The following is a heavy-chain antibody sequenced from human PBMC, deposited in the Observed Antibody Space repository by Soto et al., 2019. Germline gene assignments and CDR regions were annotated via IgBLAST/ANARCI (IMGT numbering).Heavy chain of an antibody. CDR1: VVSVSSGSYY. J-gene: IGHJ4*02. V-gene: IGHV4-61*01. CDR3: ARSGYLYYFHY. Sequence: PSETLSLTCTFSVVSVSSGSYYWIWIRQPPGKGLEWIGYIYYSGSTNYNPSLKSRVTISVDTSKNQLSLKLSSVTAADTAVYYCARSGYLYYFHYLGQGTLVKVSS. CDR2: IYYSGST. D-gene: IGHD5-12*01.